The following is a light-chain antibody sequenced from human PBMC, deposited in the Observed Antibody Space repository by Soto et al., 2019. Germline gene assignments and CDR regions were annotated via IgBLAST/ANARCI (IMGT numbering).Light chain of an antibody. V-gene: IGLV2-14*01. J-gene: IGLJ2*01. CDR2: EVS. CDR3: SSYTTSSTLV. Sequence: QSALTQPASVSGSPGQSITISCTGTRSDVGAYNYVSWYQQYPGKAPKLMIYEVSNRPSGVSNRFSGSKSGNTASLTISGLQAEDEADYYCSSYTTSSTLVFGGGTKVTVL. CDR1: RSDVGAYNY.